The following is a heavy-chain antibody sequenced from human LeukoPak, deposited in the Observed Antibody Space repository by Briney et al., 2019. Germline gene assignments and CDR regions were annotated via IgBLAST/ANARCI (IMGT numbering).Heavy chain of an antibody. Sequence: ASVKVSCKASGYTFTSYDINWVRQATGQGLEWMGWMNPNSGNTGYAQKFRGRVTMTRNTSISTAYMELSSLRSEDTAVYYCARDGRVSGWYNWFDPWGQGTLVTVSS. D-gene: IGHD6-19*01. V-gene: IGHV1-8*01. CDR2: MNPNSGNT. CDR3: ARDGRVSGWYNWFDP. J-gene: IGHJ5*02. CDR1: GYTFTSYD.